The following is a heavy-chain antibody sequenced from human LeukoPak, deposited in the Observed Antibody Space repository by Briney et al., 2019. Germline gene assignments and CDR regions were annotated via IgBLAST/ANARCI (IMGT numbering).Heavy chain of an antibody. CDR3: ARESHDYGDYRHFDY. CDR1: GGTFSSYA. V-gene: IGHV1-69*05. CDR2: IIPIFGTA. J-gene: IGHJ4*02. Sequence: SVKVSCKASGGTFSSYAISWVRQAPGQGLEWMGGIIPIFGTANYAQKFQGRVTITTDESTSTAYMELSSLRSEDTAVYYCARESHDYGDYRHFDYWGQGTLVTVSS. D-gene: IGHD4-17*01.